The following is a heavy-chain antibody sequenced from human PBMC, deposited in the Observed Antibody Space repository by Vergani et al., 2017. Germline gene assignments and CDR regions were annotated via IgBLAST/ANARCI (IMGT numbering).Heavy chain of an antibody. D-gene: IGHD5-18*01. J-gene: IGHJ4*02. CDR3: ARGGGGYSYGYGDY. V-gene: IGHV3-48*03. CDR1: GFIFSSYE. CDR2: ISSSGSTI. Sequence: EVQLVESGGGLVQPGGSLRRSCATSGFIFSSYEMNWVRQAPGKGLEWVSYISSSGSTIYYADSVKGRFTISRDNAKNSLYLQMNSLRAEDTAVYYCARGGGGYSYGYGDYWGQGTLVTVSS.